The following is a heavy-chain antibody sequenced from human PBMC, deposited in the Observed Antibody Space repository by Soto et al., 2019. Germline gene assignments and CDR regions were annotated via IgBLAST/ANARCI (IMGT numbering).Heavy chain of an antibody. D-gene: IGHD3-3*01. V-gene: IGHV3-7*03. CDR3: AKLGSGYYTGLYFDY. Sequence: GGSLRLSXAASGFTFGDYWMSWVRQAPGKGLEWVAHIKKDGSENYYVDSVTGRFTVSRDNTKNSLYLQMNSLRAEDTAVYYCAKLGSGYYTGLYFDYWGQGTLVTVSS. CDR2: IKKDGSEN. CDR1: GFTFGDYW. J-gene: IGHJ4*02.